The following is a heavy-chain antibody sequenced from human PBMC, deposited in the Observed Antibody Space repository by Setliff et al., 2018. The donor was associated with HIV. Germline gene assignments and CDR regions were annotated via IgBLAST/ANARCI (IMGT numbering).Heavy chain of an antibody. V-gene: IGHV4-4*07. D-gene: IGHD5-18*01. CDR1: GGSISSHF. CDR3: AKSVDTTMDDYYYLDI. CDR2: FRPTGNAYYAN. J-gene: IGHJ6*03. Sequence: PSETLSLTCTVSGGSISSHFWNWIRQPAGKGLEWIGRFRPTGNAYYANHYYNPSLKSRVTVSVDTSKSQFSLKLNSVTAADTAVYYCAKSVDTTMDDYYYLDIWGTGTTVTVSS.